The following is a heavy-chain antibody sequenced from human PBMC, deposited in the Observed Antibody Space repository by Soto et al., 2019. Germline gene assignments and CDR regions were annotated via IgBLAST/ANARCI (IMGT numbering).Heavy chain of an antibody. CDR2: INAGNGNT. D-gene: IGHD4-4*01. V-gene: IGHV1-3*01. CDR3: ARDPRDDYSNQDYYYYGMDV. Sequence: ASVKVSCKASGYTFTSYAMHWVRQAPGQRLEWMGWINAGNGNTKYSQKFQGRVTITRDTSASTAYMELSSLRSEDTAVYYCARDPRDDYSNQDYYYYGMDVWGQGTTVTVSS. J-gene: IGHJ6*02. CDR1: GYTFTSYA.